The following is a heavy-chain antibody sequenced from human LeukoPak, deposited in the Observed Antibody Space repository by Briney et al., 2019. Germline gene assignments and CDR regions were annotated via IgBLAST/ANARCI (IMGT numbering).Heavy chain of an antibody. V-gene: IGHV1-8*01. D-gene: IGHD6-19*01. CDR1: GYTFTRYD. CDR3: ARGDSSGWYGVDY. CDR2: MNPNSGNK. J-gene: IGHJ4*02. Sequence: GASVNVSYKASGYTFTRYDINWLRQATGQGLEWMGWMNPNSGNKGYQQKFQGRVNMTRNTSISTVYMELSSLRFEDTAVYYCARGDSSGWYGVDYWGQGTLVTVSS.